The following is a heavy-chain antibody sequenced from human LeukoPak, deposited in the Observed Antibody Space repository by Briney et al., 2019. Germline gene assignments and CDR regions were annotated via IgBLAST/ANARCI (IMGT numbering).Heavy chain of an antibody. D-gene: IGHD6-6*01. CDR3: ARHDAGIAARPFDN. V-gene: IGHV4-4*09. CDR1: GGSISTYY. Sequence: SETLSLTCTVSGGSISTYYWSWIRRPPGKGLEWIAYIHASGSTNYNPSLKSRITISVDTSKNQFSLKLSSVTATDTAVYYCARHDAGIAARPFDNWGQGTLVTVSS. CDR2: IHASGST. J-gene: IGHJ4*02.